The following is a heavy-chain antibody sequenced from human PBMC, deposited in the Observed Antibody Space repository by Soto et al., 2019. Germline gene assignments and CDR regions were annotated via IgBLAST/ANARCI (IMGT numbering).Heavy chain of an antibody. Sequence: EVQLLESGGGLVQPGGSLRLSCAASGFSFSSYDMSWVRQAPGKGLEWVSSITGRGGSTYYADSVKGRFTISRDNSKNTLYLQLISLRVDDTAVYYCARASYCSSTSCLEDVWGQGTTVSVSS. CDR3: ARASYCSSTSCLEDV. V-gene: IGHV3-23*01. CDR1: GFSFSSYD. D-gene: IGHD2-2*01. J-gene: IGHJ6*02. CDR2: ITGRGGST.